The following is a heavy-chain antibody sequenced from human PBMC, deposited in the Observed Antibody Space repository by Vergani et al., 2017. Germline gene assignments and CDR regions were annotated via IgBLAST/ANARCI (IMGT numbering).Heavy chain of an antibody. CDR2: MSSGDSI. CDR1: GFTFSDHY. Sequence: QVQLVESGGGLVKPGGSLRLSCAASGFTFSDHYMSWVRQAPGKGLEWISYMSSGDSIYYADSVKGRFTVSRDNTKNTLYLQMNSLRAEDTAVYYCATVKSGFACSSSTCYGEDYYYYYMDVWGKGTTVTVSS. J-gene: IGHJ6*03. CDR3: ATVKSGFACSSSTCYGEDYYYYYMDV. V-gene: IGHV3-11*01. D-gene: IGHD2-2*01.